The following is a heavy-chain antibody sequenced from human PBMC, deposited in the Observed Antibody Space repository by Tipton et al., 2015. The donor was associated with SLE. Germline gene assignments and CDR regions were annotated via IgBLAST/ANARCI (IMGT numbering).Heavy chain of an antibody. J-gene: IGHJ6*02. V-gene: IGHV1-69*01. D-gene: IGHD2-15*01. CDR1: GDTFSSYS. CDR3: ARPTSVVAATLADYYHYGMDV. CDR2: IIPIFDTV. Sequence: QSGPEVKKPGSSVKVSCKASGDTFSSYSISWVRQAPGQGLEWMGGIIPIFDTVTYAQKFQGRVTITADESTRTAHMELSSLRSEDTAVYYCARPTSVVAATLADYYHYGMDVWGQGTTVTVSS.